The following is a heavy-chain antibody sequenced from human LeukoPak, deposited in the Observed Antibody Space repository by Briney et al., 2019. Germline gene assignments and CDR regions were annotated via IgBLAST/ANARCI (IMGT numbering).Heavy chain of an antibody. V-gene: IGHV3-30-3*01. CDR1: GFSFNNHA. CDR3: AREQTAYNYGMDV. Sequence: GGSLTLSCAVSGFSFNNHAIHWVRQAPGKGLEWVASVSNVRGTTYYVDSVKGRFSITRDESENTVFLQLNSLRPDDTAVYYCAREQTAYNYGMDVWGQGTTVTVSS. CDR2: VSNVRGTT. J-gene: IGHJ6*02.